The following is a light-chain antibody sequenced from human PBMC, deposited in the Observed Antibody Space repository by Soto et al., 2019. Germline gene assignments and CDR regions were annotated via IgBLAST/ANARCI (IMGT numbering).Light chain of an antibody. V-gene: IGKV1-5*01. Sequence: DIQLTQSPSALSASIGDRVSITCRASQTIITSLAWYQQKPGKAPKLLIYDASVLQTGVPARFSGYSSGTEFILSDTSVVYDDFATYDSQQYNSYSAHGVTFGGGTKVDIK. J-gene: IGKJ4*01. CDR2: DAS. CDR1: QTIITS. CDR3: QQYNSYSAHGVT.